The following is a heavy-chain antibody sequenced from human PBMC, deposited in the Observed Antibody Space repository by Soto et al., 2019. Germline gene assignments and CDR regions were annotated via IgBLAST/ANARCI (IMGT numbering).Heavy chain of an antibody. V-gene: IGHV4-59*08. Sequence: SETLSLTCTVSRGSIRPYYWSWIRQPPGKGLEWICYIYYTGTTRYNPSLKSRVTTSVDTSKNQFSLKLSSVTAADTAVYYCARLGGYYQALDTWGQGTLVTVS. J-gene: IGHJ5*02. CDR3: ARLGGYYQALDT. D-gene: IGHD3-22*01. CDR2: IYYTGTT. CDR1: RGSIRPYY.